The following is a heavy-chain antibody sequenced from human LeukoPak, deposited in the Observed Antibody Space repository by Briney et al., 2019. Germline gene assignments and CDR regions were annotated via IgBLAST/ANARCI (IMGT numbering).Heavy chain of an antibody. CDR3: ARDLRAVAARGGYFDY. V-gene: IGHV1-8*01. J-gene: IGHJ4*02. Sequence: ASVKVSCKTSGYTFTNLDINWLRQAPGQGLEWMGWMSPNSGDTGYAQKFQGRVSMTRDIFKSTAYMELSSLRSEDTAVYYCARDLRAVAARGGYFDYWGQGTLVTVSS. D-gene: IGHD6-19*01. CDR2: MSPNSGDT. CDR1: GYTFTNLD.